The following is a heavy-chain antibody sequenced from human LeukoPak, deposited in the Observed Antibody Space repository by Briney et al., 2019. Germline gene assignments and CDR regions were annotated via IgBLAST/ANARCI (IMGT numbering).Heavy chain of an antibody. J-gene: IGHJ4*02. CDR2: IKSDGSST. V-gene: IGHV3-74*01. CDR3: ARSSVGTCFDY. D-gene: IGHD1-1*01. Sequence: GGSLRLSCAAPGFTFSSHWMHWVRQAPGKGLVWVSRIKSDGSSTACADSVKGRFTISRDNAKDTLHLQMNSLRAEDTAVYYCARSSVGTCFDYWGQGTLVTVSS. CDR1: GFTFSSHW.